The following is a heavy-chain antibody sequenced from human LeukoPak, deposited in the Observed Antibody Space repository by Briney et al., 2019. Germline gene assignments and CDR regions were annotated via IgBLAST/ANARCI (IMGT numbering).Heavy chain of an antibody. D-gene: IGHD3-10*01. J-gene: IGHJ6*04. Sequence: GGSLRLSCAASGFTFYDYAMHRVRQVPGKGLEWVSLMTGDGGTRHYADSVKGRFTISKDNSKETLYLQMNSLRPEDSGIYYCVKDTVTMFRGVLSDYYHGMQVWGKGPRVTVSS. CDR3: VKDTVTMFRGVLSDYYHGMQV. CDR2: MTGDGGTR. V-gene: IGHV3-43*02. CDR1: GFTFYDYA.